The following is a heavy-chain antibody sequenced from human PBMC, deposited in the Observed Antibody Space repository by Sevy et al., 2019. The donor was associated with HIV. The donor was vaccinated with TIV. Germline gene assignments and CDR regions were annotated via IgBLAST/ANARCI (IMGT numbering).Heavy chain of an antibody. Sequence: SETLSLTCNVSGGSISSGGYYWSWIRQPAGKGLEWIGRIYTSGTTNYNPSLKSRLTMSVDTSKNQVPLKLSSVTAADTAVYYCARSWGSRDGYNSYWYFDLWGRGTLVTVSS. V-gene: IGHV4-61*02. CDR3: ARSWGSRDGYNSYWYFDL. D-gene: IGHD3-16*01. CDR2: IYTSGTT. CDR1: GGSISSGGYY. J-gene: IGHJ2*01.